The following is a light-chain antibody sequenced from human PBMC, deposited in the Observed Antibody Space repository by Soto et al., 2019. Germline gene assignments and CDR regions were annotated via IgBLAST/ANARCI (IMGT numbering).Light chain of an antibody. CDR1: SSNIGSNY. V-gene: IGLV1-47*01. J-gene: IGLJ3*02. CDR2: RNN. CDR3: AAWDDSLSGWV. Sequence: QAVVTQPPSASGTPGQRVIISCSGSSSNIGSNYVYWYQHLPGTAPKLLIYRNNQRPSGVPDRFSGSNSGTSASLAISGLRSEDEADYYCAAWDDSLSGWVFGGGTKLTVL.